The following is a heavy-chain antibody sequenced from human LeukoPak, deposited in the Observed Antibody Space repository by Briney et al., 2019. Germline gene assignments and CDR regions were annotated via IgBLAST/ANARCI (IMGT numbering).Heavy chain of an antibody. J-gene: IGHJ4*02. D-gene: IGHD1-26*01. Sequence: PGGSLRLSCAASGFSFSNYGMHWVRQAPGKGLEWVAFIRYDGSNKYYADSVKGRFTISRDNSKNTLYLQMNSLRTEDTGVYYCAKASDQWELLSDYWGQGTLVTVSS. CDR1: GFSFSNYG. CDR2: IRYDGSNK. V-gene: IGHV3-30*02. CDR3: AKASDQWELLSDY.